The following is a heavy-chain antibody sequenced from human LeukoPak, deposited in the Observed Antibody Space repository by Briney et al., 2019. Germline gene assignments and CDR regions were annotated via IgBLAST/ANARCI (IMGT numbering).Heavy chain of an antibody. J-gene: IGHJ4*02. Sequence: ASVKVSCKASGYTFTSYGISWVRQAPGQGLEWMGWISAYNGNTNYAQKFQGRVTMTRDTSISTAYMELSRLRSDDTAVYYCARGDSIYCGGDCYADYWGQGTLVTVSS. CDR2: ISAYNGNT. CDR3: ARGDSIYCGGDCYADY. V-gene: IGHV1-18*01. D-gene: IGHD2-21*02. CDR1: GYTFTSYG.